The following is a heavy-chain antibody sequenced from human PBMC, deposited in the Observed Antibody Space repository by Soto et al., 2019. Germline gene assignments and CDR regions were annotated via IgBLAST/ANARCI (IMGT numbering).Heavy chain of an antibody. J-gene: IGHJ6*02. CDR2: ISTLNGNT. CDR1: GYDYVTYA. D-gene: IGHD2-8*02. V-gene: IGHV1-18*01. CDR3: VRIVQVWLQEYYGVDV. Sequence: QAQLVQSGAEVKKPGASVNVSCKASGYDYVTYAITWVRQRPGQGLEWMGWISTLNGNTNYAQNFKGRVTMTTYTSTRIVHLELRSLRSDDTAVYYCVRIVQVWLQEYYGVDVWGQWTTVPVSS.